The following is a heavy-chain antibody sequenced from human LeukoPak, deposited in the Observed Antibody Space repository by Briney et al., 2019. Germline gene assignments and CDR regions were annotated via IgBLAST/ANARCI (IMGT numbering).Heavy chain of an antibody. J-gene: IGHJ3*01. CDR3: AKDYHAVRGYAFDV. CDR1: GFTFSSYG. V-gene: IGHV3-33*06. D-gene: IGHD5-12*01. Sequence: GGSLRLSCAASGFTFSSYGMHWVRQAPGKGLEWVAVIWSGGSNKYYVDSVKGRFTISRDSSRSTLYLQMNSLRAEDTAVYYCAKDYHAVRGYAFDVWGQGTMVTVSS. CDR2: IWSGGSNK.